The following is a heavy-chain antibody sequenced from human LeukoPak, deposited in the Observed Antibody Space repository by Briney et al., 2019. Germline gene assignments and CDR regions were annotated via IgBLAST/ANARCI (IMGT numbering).Heavy chain of an antibody. CDR2: INHSGST. J-gene: IGHJ5*02. CDR3: ARHRSCSGGSCYPEPWFDP. CDR1: GGSFSGYY. V-gene: IGHV4-34*01. D-gene: IGHD2-15*01. Sequence: PSETLSLTRAVYGGSFSGYYWSWIRQPPGKGLEWIGEINHSGSTNYNPSLKSRVTISVDTSKNQFSLKLSSVTAADTAVYYCARHRSCSGGSCYPEPWFDPWGQGTLVTVSS.